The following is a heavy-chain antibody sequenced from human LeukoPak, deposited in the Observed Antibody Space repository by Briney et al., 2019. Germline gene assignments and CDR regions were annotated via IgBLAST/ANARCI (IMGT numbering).Heavy chain of an antibody. CDR1: GYSISSGYF. Sequence: PSETLSLTCAVSGYSISSGYFWGWIRQPPGKGLEWIGSIYHSGSTYYNPSLKSRATISVDTSKNQVSLKLSSGTAAGTAVYYCAIPRGIGGATEKGAFDIWGQGTMVTVSS. J-gene: IGHJ3*02. CDR3: AIPRGIGGATEKGAFDI. CDR2: IYHSGST. V-gene: IGHV4-38-2*01. D-gene: IGHD1-26*01.